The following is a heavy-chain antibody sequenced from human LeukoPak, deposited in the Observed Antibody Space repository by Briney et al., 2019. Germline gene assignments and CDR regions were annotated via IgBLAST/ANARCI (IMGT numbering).Heavy chain of an antibody. D-gene: IGHD3-9*01. CDR3: AGQYYDILTGYFY. J-gene: IGHJ4*02. Sequence: PGGSLRLSCAASGFTFSSYGMHWVRQAPGKGLEWVAFIRYDGSNKYYADSVKGRFTISRDNSKNTLYLQMNSLRAEDTAVYYCAGQYYDILTGYFYWGQGTLVTVSS. V-gene: IGHV3-30*02. CDR2: IRYDGSNK. CDR1: GFTFSSYG.